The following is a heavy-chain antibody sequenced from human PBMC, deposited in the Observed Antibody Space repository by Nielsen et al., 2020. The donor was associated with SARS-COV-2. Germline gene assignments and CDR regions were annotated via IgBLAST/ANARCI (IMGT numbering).Heavy chain of an antibody. CDR3: ARTSTISYYYYMDV. Sequence: GSLRLSCTVSGGSVSSIIYYWSWIRQSPGKGLEWIGHIDYSGSTNYNPSLESRVTMLVDTSRNDFSLRLSSVTASDTAVYYCARTSTISYYYYMDVWGKGTTVTVSS. CDR2: IDYSGST. CDR1: GGSVSSIIYY. V-gene: IGHV4-61*03. J-gene: IGHJ6*03. D-gene: IGHD5/OR15-5a*01.